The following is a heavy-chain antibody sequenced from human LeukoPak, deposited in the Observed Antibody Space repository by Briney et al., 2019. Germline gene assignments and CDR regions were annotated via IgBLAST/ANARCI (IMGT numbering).Heavy chain of an antibody. D-gene: IGHD4-23*01. Sequence: ASVKVSYKASGYTFTGYYMHWVRQAPGQGLEWMGRINPNSGGTNYAQKFQGRVTMTRDTSISTAYMELSRLRSDDTAVYYCARDLAGNSRDYWGQGTLVTVSS. J-gene: IGHJ4*02. CDR3: ARDLAGNSRDY. CDR1: GYTFTGYY. V-gene: IGHV1-2*06. CDR2: INPNSGGT.